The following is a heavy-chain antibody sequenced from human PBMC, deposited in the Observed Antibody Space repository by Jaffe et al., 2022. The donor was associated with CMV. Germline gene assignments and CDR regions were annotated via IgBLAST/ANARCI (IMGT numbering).Heavy chain of an antibody. D-gene: IGHD3-22*01. V-gene: IGHV3-21*01. Sequence: EVQLVESGGGLVKPGGSLRLSCAASGFTFSSYSMNWVRQAPGKGLEWVSSISSSSSYIYYADSVKGRFTISRDNAKNSLYLQMNSLRAEDTAVYYCARDLGYYDSSGYYPGWGQGTLVTVSS. J-gene: IGHJ4*02. CDR2: ISSSSSYI. CDR1: GFTFSSYS. CDR3: ARDLGYYDSSGYYPG.